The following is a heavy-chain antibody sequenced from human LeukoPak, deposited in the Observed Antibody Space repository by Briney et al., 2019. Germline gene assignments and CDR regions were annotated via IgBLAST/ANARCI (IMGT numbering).Heavy chain of an antibody. CDR2: IYTSGST. Sequence: SQTLSLTCTVSGGSISSGSYYWSWIRQPAGKGLEWIGRIYTSGSTNYNPSLKSRVTISVDTSKNQFSLKLSSVTAADTAVYYCARRRSSSWYFDLWGRGTLVTVSS. CDR3: ARRRSSSWYFDL. V-gene: IGHV4-61*02. D-gene: IGHD6-13*01. J-gene: IGHJ2*01. CDR1: GGSISSGSYY.